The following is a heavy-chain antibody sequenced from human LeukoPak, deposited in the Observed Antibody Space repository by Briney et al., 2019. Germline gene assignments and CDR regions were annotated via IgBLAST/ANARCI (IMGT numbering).Heavy chain of an antibody. CDR1: GFTFSSYG. CDR3: AKLAAKTGYSSGWYWRGLFDY. D-gene: IGHD6-19*01. V-gene: IGHV3-30*18. J-gene: IGHJ4*02. CDR2: ISYDGSNK. Sequence: GGSLRLSCAASGFTFSSYGMHWVRQAQGKGLEWVAVISYDGSNKYYADSVKGRFTISRDNSKNTLYLQMNSLRAEDTAVYYCAKLAAKTGYSSGWYWRGLFDYWGQGTLVTVSS.